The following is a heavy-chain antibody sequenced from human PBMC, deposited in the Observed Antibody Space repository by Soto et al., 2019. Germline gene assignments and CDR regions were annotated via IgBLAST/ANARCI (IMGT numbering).Heavy chain of an antibody. CDR2: ISYDGSNK. D-gene: IGHD3-10*01. Sequence: PGGSLRLSCATSGFTFSSYGMHWVRQAPGKGLEWVAVISYDGSNKYYADSVKGRFTISRDNSKNTLYLHMNSLRAEDTAVYYCANAVSAFDYYGMDVWGQGTTVTVSS. J-gene: IGHJ6*02. CDR3: ANAVSAFDYYGMDV. CDR1: GFTFSSYG. V-gene: IGHV3-30*18.